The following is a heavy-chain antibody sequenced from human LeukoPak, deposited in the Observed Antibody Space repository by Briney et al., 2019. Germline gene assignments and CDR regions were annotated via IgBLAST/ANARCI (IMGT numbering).Heavy chain of an antibody. CDR3: ATLLTGYSRGLAPFDY. D-gene: IGHD3-9*01. V-gene: IGHV3-23*01. CDR2: ISGSGGST. CDR1: GFTYSSYA. J-gene: IGHJ4*02. Sequence: PGGSLRLSCAASGFTYSSYAMSWVRQAPGKGLEWVSAISGSGGSTYYADSVKGRFTISRDNSKNTLYLQMNNLRAEDTAVYYCATLLTGYSRGLAPFDYWGQGTLVTVSS.